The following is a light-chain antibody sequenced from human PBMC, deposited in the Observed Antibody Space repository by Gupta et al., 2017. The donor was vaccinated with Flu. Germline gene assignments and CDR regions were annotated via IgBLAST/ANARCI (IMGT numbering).Light chain of an antibody. V-gene: IGLV3-25*02. Sequence: SSELTQPPSLSVSPGQTARITCSGDALSKQYVYWYQQKPGQAPVLMISKDSERPSGIPERFSGSSSGTTVTLTISGVQAEDEADYYCQSAGNSVVGVFGTGTKVTVL. CDR1: ALSKQY. CDR3: QSAGNSVVGV. J-gene: IGLJ1*01. CDR2: KDS.